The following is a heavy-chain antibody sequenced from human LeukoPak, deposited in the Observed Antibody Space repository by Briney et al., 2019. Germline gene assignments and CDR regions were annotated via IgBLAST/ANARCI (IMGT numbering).Heavy chain of an antibody. CDR3: ARVLGATKNWFDP. V-gene: IGHV3-53*01. Sequence: GGSLRLSCAASGFTVSSSYMYWVRQAPGKGLEWVSFFYRGDSTYYAESVRGRFTISRDNSKNTLYLLMNSLIPEDTAVYYCARVLGATKNWFDPWGQGTLVTVSS. D-gene: IGHD1-26*01. CDR1: GFTVSSSY. CDR2: FYRGDST. J-gene: IGHJ5*02.